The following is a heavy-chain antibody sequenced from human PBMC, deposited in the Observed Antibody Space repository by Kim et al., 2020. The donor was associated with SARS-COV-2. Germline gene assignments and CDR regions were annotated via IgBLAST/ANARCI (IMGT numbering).Heavy chain of an antibody. D-gene: IGHD6-13*01. CDR2: INHSGST. CDR3: ASFASSSWTNWFDP. CDR1: GGSFSGYY. Sequence: SETLSLTCAVYGGSFSGYYLSWIRQPPGKGLEWIGEINHSGSTNYNPSLKSRVTISVDTSKNQFSLKLSSVTAADTAVYYCASFASSSWTNWFDPWGQGTLVTVSS. J-gene: IGHJ5*02. V-gene: IGHV4-34*01.